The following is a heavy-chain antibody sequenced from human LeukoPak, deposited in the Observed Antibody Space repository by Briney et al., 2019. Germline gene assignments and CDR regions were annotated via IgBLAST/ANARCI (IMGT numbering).Heavy chain of an antibody. Sequence: PSETLSLTCTVSGESISGFYWNWIRQPPGKGLEWIGYIYYSGSTNYNPSLKSRVTISVDTSKNQFSLKLSSVTAADTAVYYCARSPVGSSSWYRYWGQGTLVTVSS. V-gene: IGHV4-59*08. J-gene: IGHJ4*02. D-gene: IGHD6-13*01. CDR3: ARSPVGSSSWYRY. CDR2: IYYSGST. CDR1: GESISGFY.